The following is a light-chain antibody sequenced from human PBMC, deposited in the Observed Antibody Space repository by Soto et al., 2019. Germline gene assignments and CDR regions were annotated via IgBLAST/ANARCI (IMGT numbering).Light chain of an antibody. CDR3: QQYENLPIT. CDR1: QSVSSN. CDR2: GAS. J-gene: IGKJ5*01. V-gene: IGKV3-15*01. Sequence: EIVMTQSPATLSVSPGERATLSCRASQSVSSNLAWYQQKPGQAPRLLIYGASTRATGIPARFSGSGSGTEFTLTISSLQPEDIATYYCQQYENLPITFGQGTRLEIK.